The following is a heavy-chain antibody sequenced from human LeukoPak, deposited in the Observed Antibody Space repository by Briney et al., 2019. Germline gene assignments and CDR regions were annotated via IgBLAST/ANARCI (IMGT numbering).Heavy chain of an antibody. CDR2: INSDGSNT. J-gene: IGHJ4*02. D-gene: IGHD2-21*02. V-gene: IGHV3-74*01. Sequence: GGSLRLSCAASGFTFSSYWMHWVRQAPGKGLVWVSRINSDGSNTSYADSVKGRFTISRDNAKNTLYLQMNSLRAEDTAVYYCARVRGAYCGGDCSLDYWGQGTLVTVSS. CDR3: ARVRGAYCGGDCSLDY. CDR1: GFTFSSYW.